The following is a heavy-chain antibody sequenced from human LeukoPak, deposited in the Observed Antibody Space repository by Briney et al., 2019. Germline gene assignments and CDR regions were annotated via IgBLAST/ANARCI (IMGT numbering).Heavy chain of an antibody. CDR3: ARETLYYYDSSGPDY. V-gene: IGHV1-18*01. Sequence: ASVKVSCKASGYTFTSYGISWVRQAPGQGLEWMGWISAYNGNTNYAQKLQGRVTMTTDTSTSTAYMELRSLRSDDTAVYYCARETLYYYDSSGPDYWGQGTLVTVSS. D-gene: IGHD3-22*01. CDR1: GYTFTSYG. CDR2: ISAYNGNT. J-gene: IGHJ4*02.